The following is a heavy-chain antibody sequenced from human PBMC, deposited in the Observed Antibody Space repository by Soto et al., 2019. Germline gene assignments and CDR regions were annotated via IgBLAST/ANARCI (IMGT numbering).Heavy chain of an antibody. V-gene: IGHV3-20*04. J-gene: IGHJ4*02. CDR1: GFTFDDYG. Sequence: WGSLRLSCAASGFTFDDYGMSWVRQAPGKGLEWVSGINWNGGSTGYADSVKGRFTISRDNAKNSLYLQMNSLRAEDTALYYCARLPYYDILTGYYNQLAYWGQGTLVTVSS. CDR2: INWNGGST. CDR3: ARLPYYDILTGYYNQLAY. D-gene: IGHD3-9*01.